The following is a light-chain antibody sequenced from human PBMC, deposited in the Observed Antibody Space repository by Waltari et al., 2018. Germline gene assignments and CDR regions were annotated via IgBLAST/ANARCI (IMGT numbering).Light chain of an antibody. V-gene: IGLV2-14*03. J-gene: IGLJ3*02. Sequence: QSALTQPAPVSGSPGPSLTISCTGTSSAVGGYTHVTWYQQHPGKAPQLMIYDVSNRPSGVSNRFSGSKSGNTASLTISGLQAEDEADYYCSSYTSSSTLWVFGGGTKLTVL. CDR2: DVS. CDR3: SSYTSSSTLWV. CDR1: SSAVGGYTH.